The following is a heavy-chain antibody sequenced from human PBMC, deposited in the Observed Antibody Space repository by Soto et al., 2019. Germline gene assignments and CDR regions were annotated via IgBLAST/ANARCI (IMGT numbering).Heavy chain of an antibody. CDR2: ISSGNNYI. CDR1: GFTFSSYS. D-gene: IGHD2-15*01. Sequence: PGGSLRLSCAASGFTFSSYSMTWVRQAPGKGLEWVASISSGNNYIYYAHSVKGRFTISRDNAKNSLYLQMNSLRAEDTAVYYCARDPTCSGGSCYSEAYRYYYHMDVWGKGTTVTVSS. V-gene: IGHV3-21*01. CDR3: ARDPTCSGGSCYSEAYRYYYHMDV. J-gene: IGHJ6*03.